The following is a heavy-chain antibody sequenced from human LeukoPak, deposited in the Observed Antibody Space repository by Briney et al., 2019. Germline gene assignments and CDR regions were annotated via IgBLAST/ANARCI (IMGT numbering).Heavy chain of an antibody. J-gene: IGHJ4*02. V-gene: IGHV1-2*02. CDR2: ISPNSGGT. D-gene: IGHD3-10*01. CDR3: TVWFGELTH. CDR1: GYTFTDSN. Sequence: GASVKVSCKASGYTFTDSNMHWVRQAPGQGLEWMGWISPNSGGTNYAQKFQGRVTMTRDTSITTAYMELSRLRSDDTAMYYCTVWFGELTHWGQGTLVTVSS.